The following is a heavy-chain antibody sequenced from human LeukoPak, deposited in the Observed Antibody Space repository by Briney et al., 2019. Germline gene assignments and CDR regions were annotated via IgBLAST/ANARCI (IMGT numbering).Heavy chain of an antibody. CDR1: GGSFSGYY. Sequence: SETLSLTCAVYGGSFSGYYWSWIRQPPGKGLEWIGEINHSGSTNYNPSLKSRVTISVDKSKNQFSLKLSSVTAADTAVYYCASSSGYYYNWFDPWGQGTLVTVSS. J-gene: IGHJ5*02. CDR2: INHSGST. V-gene: IGHV4-34*01. CDR3: ASSSGYYYNWFDP. D-gene: IGHD3-22*01.